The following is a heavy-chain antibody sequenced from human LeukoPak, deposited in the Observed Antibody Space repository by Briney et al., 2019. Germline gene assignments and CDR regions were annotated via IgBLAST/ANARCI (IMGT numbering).Heavy chain of an antibody. V-gene: IGHV3-15*01. CDR2: IKSKNDGGTT. D-gene: IGHD1-1*01. J-gene: IGHJ6*03. CDR3: TTGDDFVYYYYYMDV. Sequence: GGSLRLSCAASGFTFSNAWMSWVRQSPGKGLEWVGRIKSKNDGGTTDYAAPVKGRFTISRDDSKNTLYLQMNSLKTEDTAVYYCTTGDDFVYYYYYMDVWGKGTTVTVSS. CDR1: GFTFSNAW.